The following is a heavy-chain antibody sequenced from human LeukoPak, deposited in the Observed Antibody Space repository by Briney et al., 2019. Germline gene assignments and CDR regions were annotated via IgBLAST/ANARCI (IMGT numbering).Heavy chain of an antibody. Sequence: SVRVSCKTSGGAFNSITINWVRQAPGQGLQWMERVVPLFGTTNYAQTFHGRLTITTDEPTTTAFMDLNSLSSEDTAVYYCTRDFFIKDCSAANCRFDSWGQGTLVTVSS. D-gene: IGHD2-15*01. V-gene: IGHV1-69*05. CDR2: VVPLFGTT. CDR1: GGAFNSIT. J-gene: IGHJ4*02. CDR3: TRDFFIKDCSAANCRFDS.